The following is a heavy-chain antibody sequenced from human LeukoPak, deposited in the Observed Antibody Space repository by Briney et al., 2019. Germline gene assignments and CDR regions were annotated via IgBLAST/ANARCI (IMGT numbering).Heavy chain of an antibody. CDR1: GGSISSSSHY. J-gene: IGHJ4*02. D-gene: IGHD5-18*01. CDR3: ARAGYSYAIISYFDS. CDR2: VST. Sequence: PLETLSLTCTVSGGSISSSSHYWGWMRPAQGKGLGWIGVSTYYNPSLKNRVTISRDTSKNQFSLKLSSVTAADTAIYYCARAGYSYAIISYFDSWGQGTLVTVSS. V-gene: IGHV4-39*01.